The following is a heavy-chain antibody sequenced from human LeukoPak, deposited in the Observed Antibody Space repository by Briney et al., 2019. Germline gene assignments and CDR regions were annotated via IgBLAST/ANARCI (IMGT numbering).Heavy chain of an antibody. D-gene: IGHD5-12*01. J-gene: IGHJ4*01. V-gene: IGHV3-48*01. Sequence: GGSLRLSCAASGFTFSSYAMNWVRQAPGKGLEWISYIGISSGNTKYADSVKGRFTISRDKARNSLYLQMNSLRVEDTAVYYCARDHRYAFNNWGHGTLVTVSS. CDR1: GFTFSSYA. CDR2: IGISSGNT. CDR3: ARDHRYAFNN.